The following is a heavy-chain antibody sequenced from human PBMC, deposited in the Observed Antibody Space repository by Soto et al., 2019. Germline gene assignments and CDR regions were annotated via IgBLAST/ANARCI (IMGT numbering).Heavy chain of an antibody. CDR1: GFTFSSYA. J-gene: IGHJ2*01. V-gene: IGHV3-30-3*01. Sequence: QVQLVESGGGVVQPGRSLRLSCAASGFTFSSYAMHWVRQAPGKGLEWVAVISYDGSNKYYADSVKGRFTISRDNSKNTLYLQMNSLRAEDTAVYYCAGGEGAWSRYFDLWGRGTLVTVSS. D-gene: IGHD2-8*01. CDR2: ISYDGSNK. CDR3: AGGEGAWSRYFDL.